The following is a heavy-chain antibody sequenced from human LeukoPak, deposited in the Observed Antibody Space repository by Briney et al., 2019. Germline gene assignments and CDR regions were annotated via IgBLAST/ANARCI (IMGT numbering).Heavy chain of an antibody. J-gene: IGHJ2*01. D-gene: IGHD1-26*01. CDR1: GFTFDDYA. Sequence: SGRSLRLSCAAFGFTFDDYAMHWVRQAPGKGLEWVSGINWNSGSIGYADSVKGRFTISRDNAKNSLYLQMNSLRVEDTAFYYCAKDFGGGNYPLGFGSGPYWYFDLWGRGTLVTVSS. V-gene: IGHV3-9*01. CDR2: INWNSGSI. CDR3: AKDFGGGNYPLGFGSGPYWYFDL.